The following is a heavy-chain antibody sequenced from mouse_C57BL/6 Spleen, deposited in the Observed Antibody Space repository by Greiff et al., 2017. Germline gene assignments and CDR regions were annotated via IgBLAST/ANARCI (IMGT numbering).Heavy chain of an antibody. J-gene: IGHJ1*03. Sequence: VHVKQSGPELVKPGASVKISCKASGYSFTGYYMNWVKQSPEKSLEWIGEINPSTGGTTYNQKFKAKATLTVDKSSSTAYMQLKSLTSEDSAVXYCARWSKGYFDVWGTGTTVTVSS. CDR1: GYSFTGYY. V-gene: IGHV1-42*01. CDR3: ARWSKGYFDV. CDR2: INPSTGGT.